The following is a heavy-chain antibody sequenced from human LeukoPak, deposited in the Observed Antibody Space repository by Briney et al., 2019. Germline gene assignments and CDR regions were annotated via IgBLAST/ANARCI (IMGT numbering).Heavy chain of an antibody. CDR2: IRSSSSSSTI. Sequence: GGSLRLSCAASGFIFSTYAMNWVRQAPGKGLEWVSYIRSSSSSSTIYYADSVKGRFTISRDNAKNSLFLQMNTLRAEDTAVYYCARDRGLGESFDYWGQGTLVTVSS. J-gene: IGHJ4*02. D-gene: IGHD3-10*01. CDR1: GFIFSTYA. V-gene: IGHV3-48*01. CDR3: ARDRGLGESFDY.